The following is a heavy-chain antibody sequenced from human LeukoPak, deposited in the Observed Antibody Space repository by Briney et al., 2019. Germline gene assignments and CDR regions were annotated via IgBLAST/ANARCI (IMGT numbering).Heavy chain of an antibody. J-gene: IGHJ3*02. D-gene: IGHD2-2*01. Sequence: GGSLRLSCAASGWTFSSYDMHWVRQATGKGLEWVSAIGTAGYTYYPVSVKGRFTISREKSKNSLYLQMNTLRAGDTAVYYCARGGQQTGAFDIWGQGTMVTVSS. CDR1: GWTFSSYD. CDR3: ARGGQQTGAFDI. CDR2: IGTAGYT. V-gene: IGHV3-13*01.